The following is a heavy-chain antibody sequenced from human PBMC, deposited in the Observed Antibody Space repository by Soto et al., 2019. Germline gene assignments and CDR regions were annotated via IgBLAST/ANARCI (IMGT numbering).Heavy chain of an antibody. J-gene: IGHJ6*02. D-gene: IGHD1-1*01. CDR1: GFSFRSYA. CDR3: AKPGDVQRFFGDGLDV. CDR2: IWYDGVNK. Sequence: PGGSLRLSCAASGFSFRSYAMHWVRQAPGKGLEWVAVIWYDGVNKYYADSVKGRFTISRDNSNNTLYVQMNSLRAEDTAVYYCAKPGDVQRFFGDGLDVWGQGTTATVSS. V-gene: IGHV3-30*02.